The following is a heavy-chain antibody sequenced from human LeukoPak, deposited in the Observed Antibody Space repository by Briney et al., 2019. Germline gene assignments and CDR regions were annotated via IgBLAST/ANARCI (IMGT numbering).Heavy chain of an antibody. CDR1: GFTFSSYS. V-gene: IGHV3-21*01. CDR3: ARDCSSWHNWFDP. CDR2: ISSSSSYI. D-gene: IGHD6-13*01. J-gene: IGHJ5*02. Sequence: PAGSLRLSCAASGFTFSSYSMNWVRQAPGKGLEWVSSISSSSSYIYYADSVKGRFTISRDNAKNSLYLQMNSLRAEDTAVYYCARDCSSWHNWFDPWGQGTLVSVSS.